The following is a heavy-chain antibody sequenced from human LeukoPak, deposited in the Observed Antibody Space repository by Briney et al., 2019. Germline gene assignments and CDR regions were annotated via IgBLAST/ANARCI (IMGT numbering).Heavy chain of an antibody. CDR1: GFTFSSYG. CDR2: IWYDGSNK. V-gene: IGHV3-33*01. Sequence: GRSLRLSCAASGFTFSSYGMHWVRQAPGKGLEWVAVIWYDGSNKYYADSVKGRFTISRDNSKNTLYLQMNSLGAEDTAVYYCARDPGVGSFDYWGQGTLVTVSS. D-gene: IGHD2-15*01. CDR3: ARDPGVGSFDY. J-gene: IGHJ4*02.